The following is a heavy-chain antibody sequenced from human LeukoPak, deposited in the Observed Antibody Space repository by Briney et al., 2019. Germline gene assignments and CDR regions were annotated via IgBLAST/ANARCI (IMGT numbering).Heavy chain of an antibody. CDR3: ARHKAEGVVVVDY. J-gene: IGHJ4*02. V-gene: IGHV4-39*01. Sequence: SETLSLTCTVSGGSISSSSYYWVWLRPPPGKGLEWIVSIYYSGSTYYNPSLKSRVTISVDTSKNQFSLKLSSVTAADTAVYYCARHKAEGVVVVDYWGQGTLVTVSS. D-gene: IGHD2-2*01. CDR2: IYYSGST. CDR1: GGSISSSSYY.